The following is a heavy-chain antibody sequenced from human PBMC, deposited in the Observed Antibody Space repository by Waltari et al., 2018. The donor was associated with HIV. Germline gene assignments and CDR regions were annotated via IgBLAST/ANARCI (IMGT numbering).Heavy chain of an antibody. V-gene: IGHV3-21*01. CDR2: ISNSVTFT. CDR1: GFTCDRQG. J-gene: IGHJ5*02. D-gene: IGHD6-13*01. Sequence: EVQLVDSGGGRVQQGGSVSRSCRASGFTCDRQGLNWVRQAPGKGLEWISSISNSVTFTHYADSVKGRFTISRDNANKSVYLQMNSLRAEDTAVYYCARDSRDNSWSLNFFDPWGQGTLVTVSS. CDR3: ARDSRDNSWSLNFFDP.